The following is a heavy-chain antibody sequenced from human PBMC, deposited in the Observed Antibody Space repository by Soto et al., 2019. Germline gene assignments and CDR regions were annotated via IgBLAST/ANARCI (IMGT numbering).Heavy chain of an antibody. Sequence: GGSLRLSCAASGFTFSSYWMSWVRLAPGKGLEWVANIKQDGSEKYYVDSVKGRFTISRDNAKNSLYLQMNSLRAEDTAVYYCAREGLYYYDSSGYSDDAFDIWGQGTMVTVSS. J-gene: IGHJ3*02. V-gene: IGHV3-7*01. CDR1: GFTFSSYW. D-gene: IGHD3-22*01. CDR2: IKQDGSEK. CDR3: AREGLYYYDSSGYSDDAFDI.